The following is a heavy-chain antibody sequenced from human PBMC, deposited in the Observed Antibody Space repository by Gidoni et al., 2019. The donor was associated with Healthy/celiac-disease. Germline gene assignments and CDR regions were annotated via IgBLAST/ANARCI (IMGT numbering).Heavy chain of an antibody. V-gene: IGHV3-73*01. CDR3: TRHDLGMDV. CDR1: GFTFSGSA. CDR2: IRSKANSYAT. Sequence: EVQLVESGGGLVQPGGSLKLSCAASGFTFSGSAMHWVRQASGKGLEWVGRIRSKANSYATAYAASVKGRFTISRDDSKNTAYLQMNSLKTEDTAVYYCTRHDLGMDVWGQGTTVTVSS. D-gene: IGHD2-21*02. J-gene: IGHJ6*02.